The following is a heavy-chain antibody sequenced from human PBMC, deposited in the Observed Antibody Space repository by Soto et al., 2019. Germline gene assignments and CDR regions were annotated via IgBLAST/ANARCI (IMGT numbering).Heavy chain of an antibody. D-gene: IGHD1-26*01. CDR1: GFSLTTDRVG. Sequence: QITLKESGPTLVKPTQTLTLTCTFSGFSLTTDRVGVGWIRQPPGEALEWLAVIYWDDSKTYRPSLESRLTITKATSKHQVALTMTNMDSVDTATYYCAHAYGGRSLYWGQGTLVTVSS. V-gene: IGHV2-5*02. CDR3: AHAYGGRSLY. J-gene: IGHJ4*02. CDR2: IYWDDSK.